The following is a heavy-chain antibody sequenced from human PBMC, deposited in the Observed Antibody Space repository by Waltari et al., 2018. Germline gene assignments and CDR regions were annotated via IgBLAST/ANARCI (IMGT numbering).Heavy chain of an antibody. CDR2: IKSKTDGGTT. Sequence: EVQLVESGGDLVKPGGSLRLSCAASGMTFNNAWMTWVRQAQGKGLEWVGRIKSKTDGGTTDFAAPVEGRFTISRDDSKKTMYLQMSSLKIEDTAVYYCTTDPVGLYGGDYWGQGTLVIVSS. CDR1: GMTFNNAW. V-gene: IGHV3-15*01. CDR3: TTDPVGLYGGDY. D-gene: IGHD4-17*01. J-gene: IGHJ4*02.